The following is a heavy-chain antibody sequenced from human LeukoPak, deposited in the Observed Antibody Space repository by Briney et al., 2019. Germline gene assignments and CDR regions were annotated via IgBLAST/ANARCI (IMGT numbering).Heavy chain of an antibody. CDR2: ISGSGDRT. J-gene: IGHJ6*02. D-gene: IGHD1-14*01. V-gene: IGHV3-23*01. CDR1: GFTFNSYA. Sequence: GGSLRLSCAASGFTFNSYAMSWVRQAPGQGLEWVSSISGSGDRTYYADSLKGRFSISRDNSKNTVYLQMNSLRAEDTAVYSCAKSRYRTTSPMDVWGLGATVTVSS. CDR3: AKSRYRTTSPMDV.